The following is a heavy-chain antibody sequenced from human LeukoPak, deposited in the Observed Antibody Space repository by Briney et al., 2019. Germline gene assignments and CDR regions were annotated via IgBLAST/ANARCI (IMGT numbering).Heavy chain of an antibody. Sequence: GGSLRLSCAASGFTFSGYSMNWIRQAPGKGLEWVSSFGTRSTSIYHAGSVKGRFAISRDNAKNSLYLQMNSLRAEDTALYYCAREVSEGFDFWGQGTLVTGSS. V-gene: IGHV3-21*01. CDR3: AREVSEGFDF. J-gene: IGHJ4*02. CDR1: GFTFSGYS. CDR2: FGTRSTSI. D-gene: IGHD3-22*01.